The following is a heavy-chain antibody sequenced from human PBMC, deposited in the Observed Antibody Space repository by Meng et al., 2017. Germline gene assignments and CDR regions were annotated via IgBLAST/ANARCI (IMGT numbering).Heavy chain of an antibody. V-gene: IGHV3-74*01. CDR1: GFTFSSSW. CDR2: INSDGSST. D-gene: IGHD4-23*01. Sequence: LSLTCAASGFTFSSSWMHWVRQAPGKGLVWVSRINSDGSSTSYADSVKGRFTISRDNAKNTLYLQMNSLRAEDTAVYYCARFSYGGNSDYWGQGTLVTVSS. CDR3: ARFSYGGNSDY. J-gene: IGHJ4*02.